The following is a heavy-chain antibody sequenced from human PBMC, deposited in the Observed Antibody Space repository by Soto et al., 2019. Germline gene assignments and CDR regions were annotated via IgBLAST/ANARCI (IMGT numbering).Heavy chain of an antibody. J-gene: IGHJ3*02. D-gene: IGHD4-17*01. Sequence: ASVKVSCKVSVYTLTELSMHWVRQAPGKGLEWMGGFDPEDGETIYAQKFQGRVTMTEDTSTDTAYMELSSLRSEDTAVYYCATTDYGDYENAFDIWGQGTMVTVSS. CDR1: VYTLTELS. CDR2: FDPEDGET. V-gene: IGHV1-24*01. CDR3: ATTDYGDYENAFDI.